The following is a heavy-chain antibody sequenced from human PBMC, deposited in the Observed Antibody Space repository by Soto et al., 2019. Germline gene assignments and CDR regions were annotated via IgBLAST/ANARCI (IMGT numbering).Heavy chain of an antibody. CDR2: IYPGDSDT. CDR1: GYSFTSYW. V-gene: IGHV5-51*01. CDR3: AVGGIFGVVINTDMATLRYFDWSRDY. J-gene: IGHJ4*02. Sequence: GESLKISCKGSGYSFTSYWIGWVRQMPGKGLEWMGIIYPGDSDTRYSPSFQGQVTISADKSISTAYLQWSSLKASDTAMYYCAVGGIFGVVINTDMATLRYFDWSRDYWGQGTLVTVSS. D-gene: IGHD3-9*01.